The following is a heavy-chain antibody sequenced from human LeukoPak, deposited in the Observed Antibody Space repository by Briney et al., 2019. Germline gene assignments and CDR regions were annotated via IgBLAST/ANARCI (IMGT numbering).Heavy chain of an antibody. CDR1: GGSISSSSYY. D-gene: IGHD1-26*01. J-gene: IGHJ4*02. V-gene: IGHV4-39*01. CDR3: ARSGGSYRGDY. CDR2: IYYSGST. Sequence: PSETLSLTCTVSGGSISSSSYYWGWIRQPPGKGLEWIGSIYYSGSTYYNPSLKSRVTISVDTSKNQFSLKLSSVTAADTAVYYCARSGGSYRGDYWGQGTLVTVSS.